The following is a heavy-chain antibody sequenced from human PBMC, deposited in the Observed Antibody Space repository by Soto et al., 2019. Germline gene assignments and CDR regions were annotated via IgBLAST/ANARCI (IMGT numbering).Heavy chain of an antibody. CDR3: AHRPSPPIPAAGSLFDY. J-gene: IGHJ4*02. V-gene: IGHV2-5*01. D-gene: IGHD6-13*01. Sequence: QITLKESGPTLVKPTQTLTLTCTVSGFSLTTSGVGVGWIRQPPGKALEWLALIYWYDDKRYSPSLKSRLTITKDTSKNQVVLTMTNVDPVDTAAYYCAHRPSPPIPAAGSLFDYWGPGALVTVSS. CDR2: IYWYDDK. CDR1: GFSLTTSGVG.